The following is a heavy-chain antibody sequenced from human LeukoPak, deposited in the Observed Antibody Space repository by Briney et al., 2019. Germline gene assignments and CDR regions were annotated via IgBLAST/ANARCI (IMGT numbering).Heavy chain of an antibody. D-gene: IGHD3-3*01. CDR3: AREGSGYSSEFDS. Sequence: SQTLSLTCAVSGGSISSGGYSWSWIRQPPGKGLEWIGYIYHSGSTYYNPSLKSRVTISVDRSKNQFSLKLSSVTAADTALYYCAREGSGYSSEFDSWGQGTLVTVSS. CDR2: IYHSGST. V-gene: IGHV4-30-2*01. CDR1: GGSISSGGYS. J-gene: IGHJ4*02.